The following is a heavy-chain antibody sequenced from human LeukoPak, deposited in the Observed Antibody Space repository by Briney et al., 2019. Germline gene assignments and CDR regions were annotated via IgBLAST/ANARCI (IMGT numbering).Heavy chain of an antibody. D-gene: IGHD2-21*01. CDR2: IIPIFGTA. Sequence: ASVKVSCKASGGTFSSYAISWVRQAPGQGLEWMGGIIPIFGTANYAQKFQGRVTITADESTSTAYMELSSLRSEDTAVYYCAKVALLSRRRSDAFDIWGQGTMVTVSS. J-gene: IGHJ3*02. CDR1: GGTFSSYA. CDR3: AKVALLSRRRSDAFDI. V-gene: IGHV1-69*13.